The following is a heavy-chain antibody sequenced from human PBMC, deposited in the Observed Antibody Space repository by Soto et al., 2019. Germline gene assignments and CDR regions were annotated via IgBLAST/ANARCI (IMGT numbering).Heavy chain of an antibody. Sequence: EVRLLESRGGLVQPGGPLRLSCAASGFTFSSYAMSWVRQAPGKGLEWVSTIIGSGGSANYADSVKGRFTISRDSSKNTLYLQMNSLRADDTAVYYCARHILITILGYYYGMDVWGQGTTVTVSS. CDR3: ARHILITILGYYYGMDV. D-gene: IGHD3-9*01. V-gene: IGHV3-23*01. J-gene: IGHJ6*01. CDR2: IIGSGGSA. CDR1: GFTFSSYA.